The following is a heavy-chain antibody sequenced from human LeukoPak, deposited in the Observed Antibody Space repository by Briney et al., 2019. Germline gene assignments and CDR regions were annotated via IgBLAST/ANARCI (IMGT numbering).Heavy chain of an antibody. D-gene: IGHD3-9*01. CDR2: ISGSGGST. CDR1: GFTFSSYA. V-gene: IGHV3-23*01. Sequence: PGGSLRLSCAASGFTFSSYAMSWVRQAPGKGLEWVSAISGSGGSTYYADSVKGRFTISRDNSKNTLYLQMNSLRAEDTAVYYCAKLSPYYDILTGHFDYWGQGTLVTVSS. CDR3: AKLSPYYDILTGHFDY. J-gene: IGHJ4*02.